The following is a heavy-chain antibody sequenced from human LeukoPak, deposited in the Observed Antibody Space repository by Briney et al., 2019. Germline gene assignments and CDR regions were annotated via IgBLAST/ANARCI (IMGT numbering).Heavy chain of an antibody. D-gene: IGHD1-26*01. Sequence: GASVTVSFKASGYTFTSYYMHWVRQAPGQGLEWMGIINPSGGSTSYAQKFQGRVTITRNTPISTAYMELSSLTSEDTAVYYCARSDHNSWNAFDIWGQGTMVTVSS. CDR1: GYTFTSYY. CDR2: INPSGGST. V-gene: IGHV1-46*01. J-gene: IGHJ3*02. CDR3: ARSDHNSWNAFDI.